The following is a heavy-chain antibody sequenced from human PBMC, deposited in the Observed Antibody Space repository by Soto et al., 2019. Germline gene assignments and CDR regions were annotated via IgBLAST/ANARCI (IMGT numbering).Heavy chain of an antibody. Sequence: EVQLLESGGGLIQPGGSLRLSCAASGFPFSTYEMTWARQSPGKGLEWVAFITSSGGPTYYADSVRGRFTISRDNSKNTLYLQMDSLRVEDTARYYCVKGGWLDDWGQGTLVNVSS. CDR1: GFPFSTYE. CDR3: VKGGWLDD. J-gene: IGHJ5*02. V-gene: IGHV3-23*01. CDR2: ITSSGGPT.